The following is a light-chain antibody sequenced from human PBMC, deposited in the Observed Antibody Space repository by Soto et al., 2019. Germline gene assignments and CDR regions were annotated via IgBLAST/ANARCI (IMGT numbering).Light chain of an antibody. J-gene: IGKJ5*01. V-gene: IGKV3D-20*02. CDR1: QSVGSTY. CDR3: QQRSNRPT. CDR2: DAS. Sequence: IGLSQSPGALSLSPGERSTLSCRASQSVGSTYLAWYQQKPGQAPRLLIYDASNRATGIPARFSGSGSGTDFTLTISSLAPEDFAVYYCQQRSNRPTFGQGTRLEI.